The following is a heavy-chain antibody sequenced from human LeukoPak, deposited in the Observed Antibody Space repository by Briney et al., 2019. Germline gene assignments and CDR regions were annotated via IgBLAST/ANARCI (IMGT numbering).Heavy chain of an antibody. J-gene: IGHJ6*02. CDR3: ARGPLNYDILTGYYFPLPYGMDV. V-gene: IGHV4-34*01. D-gene: IGHD3-9*01. CDR1: GGSFSGYY. Sequence: SETLSLTCAVYGGSFSGYYWSWIRQPPRKGLEWIGEINHSGSTNYNPSLKSRVTISVDTSKNQFSLKLSSVTAADTAVYYCARGPLNYDILTGYYFPLPYGMDVWGQGTTVTVSS. CDR2: INHSGST.